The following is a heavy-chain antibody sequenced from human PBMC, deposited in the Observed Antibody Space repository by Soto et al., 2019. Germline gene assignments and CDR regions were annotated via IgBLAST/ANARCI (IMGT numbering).Heavy chain of an antibody. CDR3: ARRIAVAVNPIHWFDP. CDR2: INHSGST. D-gene: IGHD6-19*01. Sequence: QVQLQQWGAGLLKPSETLSLTCAVYGGSFSGYYWSWIRQPPGKGLEWIGEINHSGSTNYNPSLKGRVTISVDTSKTQFSLKLSSVTAADTAVYYCARRIAVAVNPIHWFDPLGQGTLVTVSS. CDR1: GGSFSGYY. J-gene: IGHJ5*02. V-gene: IGHV4-34*01.